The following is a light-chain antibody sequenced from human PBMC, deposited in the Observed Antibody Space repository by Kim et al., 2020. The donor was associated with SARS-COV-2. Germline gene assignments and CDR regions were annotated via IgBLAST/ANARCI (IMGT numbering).Light chain of an antibody. Sequence: QSTTISCTGTSRAVSGYNYVSWYQQHPGKAPKLMIYDIIHRPSGVSNRFSGSKSGNTASLTISGLQSEDEADYYCSSYTSRSTLVFGGGTQLTVL. CDR1: SRAVSGYNY. CDR2: DII. J-gene: IGLJ2*01. V-gene: IGLV2-14*04. CDR3: SSYTSRSTLV.